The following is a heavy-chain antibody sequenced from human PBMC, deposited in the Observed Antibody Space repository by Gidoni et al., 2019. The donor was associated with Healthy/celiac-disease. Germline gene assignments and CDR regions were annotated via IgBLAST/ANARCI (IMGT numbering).Heavy chain of an antibody. Sequence: QVQLAVPGGGVVQPGRSLRLYCAASGFTFSRYGMHWVRQAPGKGLEWVAVISYDGSNKYYADSVEGRFTISSDNSKNTLYLQMNSLRAEDTAVYYCAKAYYYASSGSDFDYWGQGTLVTVSS. CDR1: GFTFSRYG. D-gene: IGHD3-22*01. CDR3: AKAYYYASSGSDFDY. CDR2: ISYDGSNK. J-gene: IGHJ4*02. V-gene: IGHV3-30*18.